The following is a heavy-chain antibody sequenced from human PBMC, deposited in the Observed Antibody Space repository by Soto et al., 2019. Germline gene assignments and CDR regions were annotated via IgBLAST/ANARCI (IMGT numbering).Heavy chain of an antibody. CDR1: GGTFSSYA. CDR3: ARNSGDIVVVPARLYYYGMDV. Sequence: QVQLVQSGAEVKKPGSSVKVSCKASGGTFSSYAISWVRQAPGQGLEWMGGIIPIFGTANYAQKFQGRVTITADKSTSTAYMELSSLRSEETAVYYCARNSGDIVVVPARLYYYGMDVWGQGTTVTVSS. D-gene: IGHD2-2*01. J-gene: IGHJ6*02. V-gene: IGHV1-69*06. CDR2: IIPIFGTA.